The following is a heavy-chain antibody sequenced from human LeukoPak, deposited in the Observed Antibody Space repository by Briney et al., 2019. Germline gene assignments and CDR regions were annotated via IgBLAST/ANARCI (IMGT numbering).Heavy chain of an antibody. D-gene: IGHD1-26*01. V-gene: IGHV3-48*01. J-gene: IGHJ4*02. CDR2: ISSSSSTI. CDR1: GFTFSSYS. Sequence: GGSLRLSCAASGFTFSSYSMNWVRQAPGKGLEWVSYISSSSSTIYYADSVKGRFTISRDNAKNTLFLQMNSLRAEDTAVYYCATTGSGSYYDYWGQGTLVTVSS. CDR3: ATTGSGSYYDY.